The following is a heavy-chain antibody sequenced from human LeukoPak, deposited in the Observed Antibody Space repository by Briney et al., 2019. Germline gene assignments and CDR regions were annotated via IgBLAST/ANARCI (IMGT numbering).Heavy chain of an antibody. D-gene: IGHD2-21*02. J-gene: IGHJ4*02. CDR1: GFTFSSYG. CDR3: AKDPPAYCGGDCPKD. Sequence: GGSLRLSCAASGFTFSSYGMHWVRQAPGKGLEWVAVISYDGSNKYYADSVKGRFTISRDNSKNTLYLQMNSLRAEDTAVYYCAKDPPAYCGGDCPKDWGQGTLVTVSS. CDR2: ISYDGSNK. V-gene: IGHV3-30*18.